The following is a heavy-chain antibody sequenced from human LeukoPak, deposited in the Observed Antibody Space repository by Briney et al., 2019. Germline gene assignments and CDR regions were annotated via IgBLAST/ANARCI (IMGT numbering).Heavy chain of an antibody. CDR2: IKKDGSEK. D-gene: IGHD7-27*01. V-gene: IGHV3-7*04. CDR1: GFDFADYW. J-gene: IGHJ4*02. Sequence: PGGSLRLSCAASGFDFADYWMTWVRQTPGKGLECVANIKKDGSEKYYLDSVRGRFTVSRDNAENSLYLQMNNLRAEDTAVYYCATDLNWANVWGQGALVTVSS. CDR3: ATDLNWANV.